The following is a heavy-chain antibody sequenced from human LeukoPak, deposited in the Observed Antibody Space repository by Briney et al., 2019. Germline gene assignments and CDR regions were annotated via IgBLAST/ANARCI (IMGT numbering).Heavy chain of an antibody. CDR1: GYTSTSYY. Sequence: ASVKVSCKASGYTSTSYYMHWVRQAPGQGLEWMGIINPSGGSTSYAQKFQGRVTMTRDTSTSTVYMELSSLRSEDTAVYYCARDGTAMAHYYGMDVWGQGTTVTVSS. D-gene: IGHD5-18*01. J-gene: IGHJ6*02. CDR3: ARDGTAMAHYYGMDV. V-gene: IGHV1-46*01. CDR2: INPSGGST.